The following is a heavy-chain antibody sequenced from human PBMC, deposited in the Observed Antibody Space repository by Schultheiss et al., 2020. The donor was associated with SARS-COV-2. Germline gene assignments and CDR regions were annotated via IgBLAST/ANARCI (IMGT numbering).Heavy chain of an antibody. CDR1: GGSISSYY. CDR2: IYYSGST. CDR3: ARQALGCSGGSCYSITAFDI. V-gene: IGHV4-59*01. J-gene: IGHJ3*02. Sequence: SETLSLTCTVSGGSISSYYWSWIRQPPGKGLEWIGYIYYSGSTNYNPSLKSRVTISVDTSKNQFSLKLSSVTAADTAVYYCARQALGCSGGSCYSITAFDIWGPGTMVTVSS. D-gene: IGHD2-15*01.